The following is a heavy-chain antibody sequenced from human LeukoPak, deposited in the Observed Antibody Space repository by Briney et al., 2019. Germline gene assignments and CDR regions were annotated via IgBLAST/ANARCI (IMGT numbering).Heavy chain of an antibody. Sequence: GGSLRLSCAASGFTFNNYAIHWVRQAPGKGLEWVAVISYDELNKYYADSVRGRFSIPRDNSKNTMSLLMNSLRGEDTAVYYCAKAHESGDYRSPNYYYYMDVWGKGTTVTVSS. D-gene: IGHD4-17*01. V-gene: IGHV3-30*04. CDR1: GFTFNNYA. CDR3: AKAHESGDYRSPNYYYYMDV. CDR2: ISYDELNK. J-gene: IGHJ6*03.